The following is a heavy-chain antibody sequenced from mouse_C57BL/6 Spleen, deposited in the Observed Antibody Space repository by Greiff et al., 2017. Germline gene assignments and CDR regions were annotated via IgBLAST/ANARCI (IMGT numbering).Heavy chain of an antibody. V-gene: IGHV1-85*01. D-gene: IGHD1-1*01. Sequence: VQLQQSGPELVKPGASVKLSCKASGYTFTSYDINWVKQRPGQGLEWIGWIYPRDGSTKYNEKFKGKATLTVDTSSSTAYMELHSLTSEDSAVYFCASYYGSLWCAYWGQGTLVTVSA. CDR2: IYPRDGST. J-gene: IGHJ3*01. CDR1: GYTFTSYD. CDR3: ASYYGSLWCAY.